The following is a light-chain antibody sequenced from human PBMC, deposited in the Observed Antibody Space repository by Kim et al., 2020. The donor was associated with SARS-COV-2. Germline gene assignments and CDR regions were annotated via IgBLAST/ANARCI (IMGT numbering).Light chain of an antibody. J-gene: IGLJ3*02. CDR2: DVS. Sequence: GRTLTISCTGTSSDVGGYNSVSWYQQYPGRVPTLIIYDVSKQPSGVSLRFSGSKSDNTASLTISGLQTGDEAHYYCSSYTSSRTWVFGGGTQLTVL. V-gene: IGLV2-14*03. CDR1: SSDVGGYNS. CDR3: SSYTSSRTWV.